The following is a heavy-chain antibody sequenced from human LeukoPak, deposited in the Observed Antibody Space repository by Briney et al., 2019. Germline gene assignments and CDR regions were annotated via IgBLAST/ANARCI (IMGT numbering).Heavy chain of an antibody. CDR1: GGSINSGGYS. CDR3: ASNYYDSSGYPPLYYYYGMDV. CDR2: IYHSGST. D-gene: IGHD3-22*01. Sequence: SQTLSLTCAVSGGSINSGGYSWSWIRQPPGKGLEWIGYIYHSGSTYYNPSLKSRVTISVDRSKNQFSLKLSSVTAADTAVYYCASNYYDSSGYPPLYYYYGMDVWGQGTTVTVSS. V-gene: IGHV4-30-2*01. J-gene: IGHJ6*02.